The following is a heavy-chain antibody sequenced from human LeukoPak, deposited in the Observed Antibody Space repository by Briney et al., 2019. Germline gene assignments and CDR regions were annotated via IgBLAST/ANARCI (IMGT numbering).Heavy chain of an antibody. Sequence: GSLRLSCAASGFTFSNAWMTWFRQAPGKGLEWVANIKQDGSQKNYVDSVKGRFTISRDNAKKSLYLQMNSLRGEDTAVYFCARGGTYDIWGQGTRVTVSS. V-gene: IGHV3-7*01. CDR1: GFTFSNAW. J-gene: IGHJ3*02. CDR2: IKQDGSQK. CDR3: ARGGTYDI.